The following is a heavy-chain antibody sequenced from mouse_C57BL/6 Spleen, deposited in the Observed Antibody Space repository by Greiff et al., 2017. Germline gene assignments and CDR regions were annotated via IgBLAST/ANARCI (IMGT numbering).Heavy chain of an antibody. D-gene: IGHD1-1*01. J-gene: IGHJ1*03. CDR2: IYPGSGSI. Sequence: VQLQQSGAELVKPGASVKLSCKASGYTFTDYSIHWVKQRSGQGLEWIGLIYPGSGSINYNEKFKDKATLTADKSSSTAYMELSRLTSEDSSVYLCARHERPITTGYFEGWGTGTTVTISS. CDR1: GYTFTDYS. CDR3: ARHERPITTGYFEG. V-gene: IGHV1-62-2*01.